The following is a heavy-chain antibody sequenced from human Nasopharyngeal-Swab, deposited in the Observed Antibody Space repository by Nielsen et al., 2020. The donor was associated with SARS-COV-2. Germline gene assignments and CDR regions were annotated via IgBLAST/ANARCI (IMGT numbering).Heavy chain of an antibody. CDR3: ARGEGPLGYFDY. Sequence: WVRQAPGQGLEWMGGIILIFGTANYAQKFQGRVTITADESTSTAYMELSSLRSEDTAVYYCARGEGPLGYFDYWGQGTLVTVSS. D-gene: IGHD6-13*01. CDR2: IILIFGTA. V-gene: IGHV1-69*01. J-gene: IGHJ4*02.